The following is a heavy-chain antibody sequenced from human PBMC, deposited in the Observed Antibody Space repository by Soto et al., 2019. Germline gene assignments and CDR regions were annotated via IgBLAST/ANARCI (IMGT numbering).Heavy chain of an antibody. CDR3: ARDVPHIAAAGWHPS. CDR2: IIPILGIA. CDR1: GGTFSSYT. V-gene: IGHV1-69*08. D-gene: IGHD6-13*01. J-gene: IGHJ5*02. Sequence: QVQLVQSGAEVKKPGSSVKVSCKASGGTFSSYTISWVRQAPGQGLEWMGRIIPILGIANYAQKFQGRVTITADKSTSTAYMELSSLRSEDTAVYYCARDVPHIAAAGWHPSWGQETLVTVSS.